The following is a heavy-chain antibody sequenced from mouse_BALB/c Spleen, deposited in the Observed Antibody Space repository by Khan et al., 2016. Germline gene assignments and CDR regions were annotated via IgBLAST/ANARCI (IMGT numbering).Heavy chain of an antibody. CDR3: ARSEGQLGLPDY. Sequence: QIQLVQSGPELKKPGETVKISCKASGYIFTNYGMNWVKQAPGKGLKWMGWINPNTGEPTYAEEFKGRFVFSLETSATTAYLQINNLKNEDTATYFWARSEGQLGLPDYWGQGSTLTVSS. CDR1: GYIFTNYG. CDR2: INPNTGEP. D-gene: IGHD3-3*01. V-gene: IGHV9-3*02. J-gene: IGHJ2*01.